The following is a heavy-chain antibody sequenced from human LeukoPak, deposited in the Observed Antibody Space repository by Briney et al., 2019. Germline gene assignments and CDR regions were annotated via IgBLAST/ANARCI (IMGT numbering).Heavy chain of an antibody. V-gene: IGHV4-59*08. Sequence: PSETLSLTCTVSGGSISSYYWSWVRQPPGKGLEWIGYIYYSGSTNYNPSLESRVAISVDTSKNQFSLKLSSVTAADTAVYYCARTYYYDSSGFPPWGQGTLVTVSS. CDR1: GGSISSYY. CDR2: IYYSGST. J-gene: IGHJ5*02. CDR3: ARTYYYDSSGFPP. D-gene: IGHD3-22*01.